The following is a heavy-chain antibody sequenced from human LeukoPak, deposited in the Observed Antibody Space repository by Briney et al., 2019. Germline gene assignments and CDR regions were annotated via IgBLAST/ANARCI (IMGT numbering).Heavy chain of an antibody. V-gene: IGHV4-34*01. D-gene: IGHD3-3*01. Sequence: PSETLPLTCAVYGGSFSGYYWSWIRQPPGKGLEWIGEINHSGSTNYNPSLKSRVTISVDASKNQFSLKLSSVTAADTAVYYCASRSVEWFWSGYYSGEGVSSYWGQGTLVAVSS. CDR1: GGSFSGYY. CDR2: INHSGST. CDR3: ASRSVEWFWSGYYSGEGVSSY. J-gene: IGHJ4*02.